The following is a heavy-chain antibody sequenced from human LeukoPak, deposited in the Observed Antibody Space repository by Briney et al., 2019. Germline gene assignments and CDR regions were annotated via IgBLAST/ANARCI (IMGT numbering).Heavy chain of an antibody. CDR2: MYTSGST. V-gene: IGHV4-4*07. D-gene: IGHD6-13*01. CDR1: GGSISSYY. J-gene: IGHJ3*02. Sequence: NASETLSLTCTVSGGSISSYYWCWIWQPAGKGLEWIGRMYTSGSTNYNPSLESRVTMSVDTSKNQFSLKLSSVTAADTAVYYCARARIAAAGYAFDIWGQGTMVTVSS. CDR3: ARARIAAAGYAFDI.